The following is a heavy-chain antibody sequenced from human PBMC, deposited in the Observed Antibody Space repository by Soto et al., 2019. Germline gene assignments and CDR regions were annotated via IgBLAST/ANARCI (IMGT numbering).Heavy chain of an antibody. D-gene: IGHD1-1*01. Sequence: EVQLVESGGGLVKPGGSLRLSCAASGFTFSSYTMNWVRQAPGKGLEWVSSINSGGTYIYYADSVKGRFTISRDNAKNSLYLQMNSLRAEDTAVYYCARALQERRSGSDAFDIWGQGTMVTVSS. CDR2: INSGGTYI. CDR1: GFTFSSYT. CDR3: ARALQERRSGSDAFDI. V-gene: IGHV3-21*01. J-gene: IGHJ3*02.